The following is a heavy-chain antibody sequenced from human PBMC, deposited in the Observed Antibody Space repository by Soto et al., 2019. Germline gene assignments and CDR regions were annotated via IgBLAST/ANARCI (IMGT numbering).Heavy chain of an antibody. CDR1: GFTFNSLS. Sequence: QVQLVESGGGMVQPGTSLRLSCAASGFTFNSLSLHWVRQRPDKGLEWVAVISHDGRVTFYADFVKGRFTVSRDNSKNTIYLQVNSLRAEDTAVYYCAREPYGDSQYFDYWGQGTLFTVSS. D-gene: IGHD2-21*02. CDR3: AREPYGDSQYFDY. J-gene: IGHJ4*02. V-gene: IGHV3-30*04. CDR2: ISHDGRVT.